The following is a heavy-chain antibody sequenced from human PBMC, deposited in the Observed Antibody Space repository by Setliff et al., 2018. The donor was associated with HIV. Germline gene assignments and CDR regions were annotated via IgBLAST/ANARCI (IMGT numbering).Heavy chain of an antibody. CDR1: GYTLTGYY. CDR2: INPHSGNT. V-gene: IGHV1-2*02. J-gene: IGHJ5*02. D-gene: IGHD6-19*01. Sequence: ASVKVSCKASGYTLTGYYMHWVRLAPGLGLEWMGWINPHSGNTDFAQRFQGRITMARDTSINTAYMDLSRLTSDGAGIYYCARGGALSGFFFPNWLDPWGQGTVVTVTS. CDR3: ARGGALSGFFFPNWLDP.